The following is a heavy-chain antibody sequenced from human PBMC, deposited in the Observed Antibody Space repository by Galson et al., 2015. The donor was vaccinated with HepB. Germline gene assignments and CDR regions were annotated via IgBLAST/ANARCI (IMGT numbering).Heavy chain of an antibody. Sequence: SVKVSCKASGYDIRRYAINWVRQAPGQGLEWMGWINPNSGKPTYAQGFTGRFVFSLDISVSTASLQITSLKAEDTAVYYCARDLRSPRGFHFDHWGPGSLVTVSS. D-gene: IGHD5-12*01. CDR3: ARDLRSPRGFHFDH. CDR2: INPNSGKP. CDR1: GYDIRRYA. J-gene: IGHJ4*02. V-gene: IGHV7-4-1*02.